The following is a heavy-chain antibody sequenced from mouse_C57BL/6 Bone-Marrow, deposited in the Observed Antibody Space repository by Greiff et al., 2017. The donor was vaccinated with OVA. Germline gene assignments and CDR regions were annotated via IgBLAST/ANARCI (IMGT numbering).Heavy chain of an antibody. V-gene: IGHV5-6*02. CDR1: GFTFSSYG. J-gene: IGHJ4*01. CDR3: ARRRMDY. Sequence: EVKLEESGGDLVKPGGSLKLSCAASGFTFSSYGMSWVRQTPVKRLEWVATISSGGSYTYYTDSVKGRFTISRDNAKNTLYLHMSSLKSEDTAMYYSARRRMDYWGQGTSVTVSS. CDR2: ISSGGSYT.